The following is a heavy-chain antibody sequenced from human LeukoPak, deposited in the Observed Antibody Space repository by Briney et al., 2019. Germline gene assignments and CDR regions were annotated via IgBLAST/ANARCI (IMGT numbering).Heavy chain of an antibody. CDR3: ARSLAYCGGDCYWFDP. V-gene: IGHV1-69*04. CDR1: GGTFSSYA. CDR2: IIPILGIA. Sequence: SVKVSCKASGGTFSSYAISWVRQAPGQGLEWMGRIIPILGIANYAQKFQGRVMITADKSTSTAYMELSSLRSEDTAVYYCARSLAYCGGDCYWFDPWGQGTLVTVSS. J-gene: IGHJ5*02. D-gene: IGHD2-21*02.